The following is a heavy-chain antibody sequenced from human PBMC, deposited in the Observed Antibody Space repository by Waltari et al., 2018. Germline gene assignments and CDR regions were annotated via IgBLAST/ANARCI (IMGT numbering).Heavy chain of an antibody. J-gene: IGHJ6*02. D-gene: IGHD6-13*01. Sequence: QVQLVQSGAEVKKPGSSVKVSCKASGGTFSSYAISRVRQAPGQGLEWMGRGIPIFGTANYAQKFQGRVTITADKSTSTAYMGLSSLRSEDTAVYYCARGIVAAAGTYYGMDVWGQGTTVTVSS. CDR1: GGTFSSYA. V-gene: IGHV1-69*08. CDR2: GIPIFGTA. CDR3: ARGIVAAAGTYYGMDV.